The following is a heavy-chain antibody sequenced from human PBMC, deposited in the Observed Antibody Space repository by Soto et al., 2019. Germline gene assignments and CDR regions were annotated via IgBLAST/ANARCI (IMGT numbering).Heavy chain of an antibody. CDR3: ARDVYSGYDSMGDAFDI. CDR1: GGTFSSYT. CDR2: IIPILGIA. V-gene: IGHV1-69*08. D-gene: IGHD5-12*01. Sequence: QVQLVQSGAEVKKPGSSVKVSCKASGGTFSSYTISWVRQAPGQGLEWMGRIIPILGIANYAQKFQGRVTITADKSTSTAYMELSSLRSEDTAVYYCARDVYSGYDSMGDAFDIWGQGTMVTVSS. J-gene: IGHJ3*02.